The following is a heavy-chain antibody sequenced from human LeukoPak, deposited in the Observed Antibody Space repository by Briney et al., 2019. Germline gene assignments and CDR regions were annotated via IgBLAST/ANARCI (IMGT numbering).Heavy chain of an antibody. CDR2: IYYSGST. CDR1: GGSISSYY. D-gene: IGHD3-10*01. J-gene: IGHJ4*02. CDR3: ARARRDGSGSYYNLPFDY. Sequence: SETLSLTCTVSGGSISSYYWSWIRQPPGKGLEWIGSIYYSGSTNYNPSLKSRVTISVDTSKNQFSLKLSSVTAADTAVYYCARARRDGSGSYYNLPFDYWGQGTLVTVSS. V-gene: IGHV4-59*01.